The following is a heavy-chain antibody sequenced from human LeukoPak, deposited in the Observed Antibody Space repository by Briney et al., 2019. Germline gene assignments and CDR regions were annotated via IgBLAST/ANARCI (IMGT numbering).Heavy chain of an antibody. CDR1: GFTFRSYW. J-gene: IGHJ4*02. V-gene: IGHV3-7*01. CDR3: ARDRRAGGHDY. CDR2: INQDGSEK. D-gene: IGHD3-16*01. Sequence: AGGSLRLSCAASGFTFRSYWMSWVRQAPGKGLEWVANINQDGSEKHYVDSVKGRFTISRDNAENTLYLQMISLRADDTAVYYCARDRRAGGHDYWGQGTLVTVSS.